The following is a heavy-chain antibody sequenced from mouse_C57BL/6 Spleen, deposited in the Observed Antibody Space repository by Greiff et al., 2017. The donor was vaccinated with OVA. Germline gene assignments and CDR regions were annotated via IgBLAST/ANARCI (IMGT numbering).Heavy chain of an antibody. V-gene: IGHV1-20*01. CDR3: ARYPDGYYAMDY. D-gene: IGHD2-3*01. J-gene: IGHJ4*01. Sequence: VQLKQSGPELVKPGDSVKISCKASGYSFTGYFMNWVMQSHGKSLEWIGRINPYNGDTFYNQKFKGKATLTVDKSSSTAHMELRSLTSEDSAVYYCARYPDGYYAMDYWGQGTSVTVSS. CDR1: GYSFTGYF. CDR2: INPYNGDT.